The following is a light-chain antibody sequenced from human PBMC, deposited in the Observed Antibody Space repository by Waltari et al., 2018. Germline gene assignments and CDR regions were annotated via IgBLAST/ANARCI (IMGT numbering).Light chain of an antibody. CDR1: QSIDIY. CDR3: QQRSRWPLT. J-gene: IGKJ4*01. CDR2: DAS. V-gene: IGKV3-11*01. Sequence: VLLPSPATLSFSLGDSSPLSCRPSQSIDIYLTWYQQSPGQAPRPLISDASYGATGIPARFRGSGSGTDFTLTISSLEPEDFAVYSCQQRSRWPLTFGGGTKVEL.